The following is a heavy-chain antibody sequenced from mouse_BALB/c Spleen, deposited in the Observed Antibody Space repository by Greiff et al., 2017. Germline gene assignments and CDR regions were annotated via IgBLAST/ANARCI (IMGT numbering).Heavy chain of an antibody. Sequence: VHVKQSGAELVKPGASVKLSCTASGFNIKDTYMHWVKQRPEQGLEWIGRIDPANGNTKYDPKFQGKATITADTSSNTAYLQLSSLTSEDTAVYYCARCFYDGFAYWGQGTLVTVSA. J-gene: IGHJ3*01. CDR1: GFNIKDTY. CDR3: ARCFYDGFAY. D-gene: IGHD2-1*01. V-gene: IGHV14-3*02. CDR2: IDPANGNT.